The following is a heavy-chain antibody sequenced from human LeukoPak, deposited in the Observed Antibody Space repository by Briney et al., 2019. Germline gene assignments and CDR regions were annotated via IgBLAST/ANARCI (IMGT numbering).Heavy chain of an antibody. CDR3: ARDPPEAAMDNWFDP. Sequence: SVKVSCKASGGTFSSYAISWVRQAPGQGLEWMGGIIPIFGTANYAQKFQGRVTITADKSTSTAYMELSSLRSEDTAVYYCARDPPEAAMDNWFDPWGQGTLVTVSS. D-gene: IGHD5-18*01. J-gene: IGHJ5*02. V-gene: IGHV1-69*06. CDR2: IIPIFGTA. CDR1: GGTFSSYA.